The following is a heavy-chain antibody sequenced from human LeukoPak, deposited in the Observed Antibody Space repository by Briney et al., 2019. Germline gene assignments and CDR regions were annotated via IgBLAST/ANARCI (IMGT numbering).Heavy chain of an antibody. CDR3: ARVPDYGSGSWFDY. CDR2: IYSGGST. V-gene: IGHV3-66*01. CDR1: GFTVSRNY. Sequence: GGSLRLSCAASGFTVSRNYMSWVRQAPGKGLEWVSVIYSGGSTYHADSVRGRFTISRDKSKNTLYPQMNSLRAEDTAVYYCARVPDYGSGSWFDYWGQGTLVTVSS. J-gene: IGHJ4*02. D-gene: IGHD3-10*01.